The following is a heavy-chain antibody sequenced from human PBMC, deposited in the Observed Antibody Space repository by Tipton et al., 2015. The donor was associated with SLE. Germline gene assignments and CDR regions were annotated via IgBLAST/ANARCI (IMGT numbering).Heavy chain of an antibody. D-gene: IGHD1-26*01. Sequence: SLRLSCAASGFTVSDNYMNWVRQPPGKGLEWVSVIHSSGNTYYADSVKGRFTISRDNSKNTPYLRMDSLRVEDTAVYYCARDPQSDNGSWGAFDIWGQGTMVIVSS. CDR2: IHSSGNT. J-gene: IGHJ3*02. CDR1: GFTVSDNY. V-gene: IGHV3-66*03. CDR3: ARDPQSDNGSWGAFDI.